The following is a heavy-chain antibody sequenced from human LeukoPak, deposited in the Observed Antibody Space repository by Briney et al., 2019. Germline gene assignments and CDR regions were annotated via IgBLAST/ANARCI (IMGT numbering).Heavy chain of an antibody. CDR2: IYYSGST. V-gene: IGHV4-39*01. CDR3: ARGRSSSSWYPTTAVRGQIGY. J-gene: IGHJ4*02. Sequence: KPSETLSLTCTVSGGSISSSSYYWGWIRQPPGKGLEWIGSIYYSGSTYYNPSLKSRVTISVDTSKNQFSLKLSSVTAADTAVYYCARGRSSSSWYPTTAVRGQIGYWGQGTLVTVSS. CDR1: GGSISSSSYY. D-gene: IGHD6-13*01.